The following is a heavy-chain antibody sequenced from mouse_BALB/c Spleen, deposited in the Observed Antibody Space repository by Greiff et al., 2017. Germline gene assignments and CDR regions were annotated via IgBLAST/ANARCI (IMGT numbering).Heavy chain of an antibody. V-gene: IGHV5-17*02. CDR3: ARGNGDY. J-gene: IGHJ2*01. CDR2: ISSGSSTI. Sequence: EVQVVESGGGLVQPGGSRKLSCAASGFTFSSFGMHWVRQAPEKGLEWVAYISSGSSTIYYADTVKGRFTISRDNPKNTLFLQMTSLRSEDTAMYYCARGNGDYWGQGTTLTVSS. CDR1: GFTFSSFG.